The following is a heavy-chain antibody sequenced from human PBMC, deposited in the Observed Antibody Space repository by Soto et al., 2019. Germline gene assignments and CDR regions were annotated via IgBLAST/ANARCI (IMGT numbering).Heavy chain of an antibody. CDR3: ARLYSSGWYGPGRY. V-gene: IGHV3-20*03. CDR1: GFTFDDYG. D-gene: IGHD6-19*01. Sequence: EVQLVESGGGVVRPGGSLRLSFAASGFTFDDYGMSWVCQAPGKGLEWVTGINWNGGSTGYADSVKGRFTISRDNAKNSLYLQMNSLRAEDTALYYCARLYSSGWYGPGRYCGQGTLVTVSS. J-gene: IGHJ4*02. CDR2: INWNGGST.